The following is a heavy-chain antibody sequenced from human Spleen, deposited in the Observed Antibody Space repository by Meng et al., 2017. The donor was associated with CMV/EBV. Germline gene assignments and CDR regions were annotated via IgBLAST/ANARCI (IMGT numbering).Heavy chain of an antibody. CDR3: ARHSIAAAMFGALDI. Sequence: SGYTFSSYAISWVRQAPGQGLEWMGGIIPFAGTVKYAQNFQGRVTLTADESTTTGYMDLSSLRSEDTAVYYCARHSIAAAMFGALDIWGQGTMVTVSS. CDR2: IIPFAGTV. V-gene: IGHV1-69*01. CDR1: GYTFSSYA. D-gene: IGHD2-21*01. J-gene: IGHJ3*02.